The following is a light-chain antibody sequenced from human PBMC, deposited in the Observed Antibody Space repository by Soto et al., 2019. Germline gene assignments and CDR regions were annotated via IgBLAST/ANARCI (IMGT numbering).Light chain of an antibody. CDR1: QGISSA. Sequence: AIQLTQSPSSLSASVGDRVTITCRASQGISSALAWYQQKPGKAPKLLIYDASSLESGVPSRFSGSGSGTDFTLTISSLQPEFFATYYCRHFNSYPLTLGGGTKLDIK. J-gene: IGKJ4*01. CDR2: DAS. CDR3: RHFNSYPLT. V-gene: IGKV1-13*02.